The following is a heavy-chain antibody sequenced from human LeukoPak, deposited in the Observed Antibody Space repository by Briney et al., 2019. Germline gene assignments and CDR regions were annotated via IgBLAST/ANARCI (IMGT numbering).Heavy chain of an antibody. CDR2: IYHSGST. Sequence: SETLSLTCAVSGGSISSGGYSWSWIRQPPGKGLEWIGYIYHSGSTYYNPSLKSRVTISVDRSKNQFSLKLSSVTAADTAVYYCAREVRFYHDSDSSYSPRVFDIWGQGTMVTVSS. D-gene: IGHD3-22*01. V-gene: IGHV4-30-2*01. CDR3: AREVRFYHDSDSSYSPRVFDI. J-gene: IGHJ3*02. CDR1: GGSISSGGYS.